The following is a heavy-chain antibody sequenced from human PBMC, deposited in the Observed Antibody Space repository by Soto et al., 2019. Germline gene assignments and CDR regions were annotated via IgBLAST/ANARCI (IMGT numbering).Heavy chain of an antibody. CDR3: ARNDAIFGVVPYYFDY. Sequence: PGGSLRLSCAASGFTFSGSAMHWVRQASGKGLEWVGRIRSKANSYATAYAASVKGRFTISRDNAKNSLYLQMNSLRAEDTAVYYCARNDAIFGVVPYYFDYWGQGTLVTVSS. J-gene: IGHJ4*02. CDR2: IRSKANSYAT. D-gene: IGHD3-3*01. V-gene: IGHV3-73*01. CDR1: GFTFSGSA.